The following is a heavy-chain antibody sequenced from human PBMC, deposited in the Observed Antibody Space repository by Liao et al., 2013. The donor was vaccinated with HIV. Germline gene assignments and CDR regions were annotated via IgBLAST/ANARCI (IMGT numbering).Heavy chain of an antibody. J-gene: IGHJ4*02. Sequence: QVQLQQWGAGLLKPSETLSLTCAVYGGSFSGYYWNWIRQPPGKGLEWIGEINHSGSTNYNPSLKSRVTISVDTSKNQFSLKLSSVTAADTAVYYCARGSRLRLGLVDYWGQGTLVNVST. CDR2: INHSGST. CDR1: GGSFSGYY. D-gene: IGHD3-16*01. V-gene: IGHV4-34*01. CDR3: ARGSRLRLGLVDY.